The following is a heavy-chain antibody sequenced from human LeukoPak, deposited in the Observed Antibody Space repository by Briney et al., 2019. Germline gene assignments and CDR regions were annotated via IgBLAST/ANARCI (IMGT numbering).Heavy chain of an antibody. Sequence: PSETLSLTCAVSGYSISSGYYWGWIRQPPGKGLEWIGSIYHSGSTYYNPSLKSRVTISVDTSKNQFSLKLSSVTAADTAVYYCARDWDGEYYFDYWGQGTLVTVSS. CDR2: IYHSGST. CDR1: GYSISSGYY. D-gene: IGHD3-10*01. J-gene: IGHJ4*02. V-gene: IGHV4-38-2*02. CDR3: ARDWDGEYYFDY.